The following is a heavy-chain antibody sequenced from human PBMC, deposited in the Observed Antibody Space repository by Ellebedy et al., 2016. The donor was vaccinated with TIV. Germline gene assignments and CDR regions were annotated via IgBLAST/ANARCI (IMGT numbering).Heavy chain of an antibody. CDR1: GFTFSSYG. D-gene: IGHD5-24*01. CDR3: AKEATFFGQY. CDR2: ISYDGSNK. Sequence: GESLKISXAASGFTFSSYGMHWVRQAPGKGLEWVAVISYDGSNKYYADSVKGRFTISRDNSKNTLYLQMNSLRAEDTAVYYCAKEATFFGQYWGQGTLVTVSS. J-gene: IGHJ4*02. V-gene: IGHV3-30*18.